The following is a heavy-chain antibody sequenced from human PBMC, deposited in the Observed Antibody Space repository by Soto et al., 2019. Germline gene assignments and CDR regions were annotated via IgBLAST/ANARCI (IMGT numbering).Heavy chain of an antibody. J-gene: IGHJ6*02. D-gene: IGHD2-2*01. V-gene: IGHV4-34*01. CDR1: GGAVGEYN. CDR3: ARGRVKCRSTSCFPPLYYWDYGMDV. CDR2: INQRGPTP. Sequence: ETLVITFDVYGGAVGEYNGSWLRDRARRGLEWVGEINQRGPTPNYHPRLQGRVTISVDTSKNQFSLEFSTGTAAYTATYYCARGRVKCRSTSCFPPLYYWDYGMDVWGQGTTVT.